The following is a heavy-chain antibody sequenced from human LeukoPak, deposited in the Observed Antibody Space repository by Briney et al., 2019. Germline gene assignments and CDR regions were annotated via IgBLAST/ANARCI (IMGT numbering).Heavy chain of an antibody. CDR3: ASIFWGYCSSASCYVDY. CDR2: ISYDGSIK. D-gene: IGHD2-2*01. Sequence: GGSLRLSCAASGFTFSSYAMHWVRQAPGEGLEWVAVISYDGSIKHYTDSVKGRFTISRDNSKNTLYLQMSSLRPEDTAVYYCASIFWGYCSSASCYVDYWGQGTLVSVSS. CDR1: GFTFSSYA. V-gene: IGHV3-30-3*01. J-gene: IGHJ4*02.